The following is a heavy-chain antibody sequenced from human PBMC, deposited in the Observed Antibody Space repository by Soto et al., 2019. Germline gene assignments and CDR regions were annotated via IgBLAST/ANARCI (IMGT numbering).Heavy chain of an antibody. V-gene: IGHV3-7*01. D-gene: IGHD6-13*01. CDR2: IKQDGSEK. J-gene: IGHJ4*02. Sequence: GGSLRLSCAASGFTFSKYCMNWVRQAPGKGLEWVANIKQDGSEKYYVDSVKGRFTISRDNAKNSLYLKMNSLRAEDTVVYYCASHGSSSWYGHFDYWGQGTLVTVSS. CDR1: GFTFSKYC. CDR3: ASHGSSSWYGHFDY.